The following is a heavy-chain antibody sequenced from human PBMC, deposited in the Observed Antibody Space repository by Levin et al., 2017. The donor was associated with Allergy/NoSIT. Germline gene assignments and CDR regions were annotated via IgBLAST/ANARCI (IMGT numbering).Heavy chain of an antibody. D-gene: IGHD3-3*01. CDR3: ARRPELKTIFGVVSPRSYNWFDP. Sequence: GESLKISCKASGYTFTSYDINWVRQATGQGLEWMGWMNPNSGNTGYAQKFQGRVTMTRNTSISTAYMELSSLRSEDTAVYYCARRPELKTIFGVVSPRSYNWFDPWGQGTLVTVSS. CDR2: MNPNSGNT. V-gene: IGHV1-8*01. J-gene: IGHJ5*02. CDR1: GYTFTSYD.